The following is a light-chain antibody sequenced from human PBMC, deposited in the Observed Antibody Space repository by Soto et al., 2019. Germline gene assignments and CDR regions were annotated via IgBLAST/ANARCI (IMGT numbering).Light chain of an antibody. CDR2: AAS. J-gene: IGKJ5*01. V-gene: IGKV1-8*01. Sequence: AIRMTQSPSSLSASTGDRVTITCRASQGISSYLAWYQQKPGKAPKLLIYAASTLQSGVPSRFSGSESGTDFTLTISCLQSEDFATYYCQQYYSYPLTFGQGTRLEIK. CDR1: QGISSY. CDR3: QQYYSYPLT.